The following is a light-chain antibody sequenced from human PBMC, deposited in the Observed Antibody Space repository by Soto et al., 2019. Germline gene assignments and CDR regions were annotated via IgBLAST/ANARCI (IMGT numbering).Light chain of an antibody. CDR1: SSNIGAGYD. CDR3: QSSDSSLSGPRV. Sequence: QSVLTQPPSVSGAPGQRVTISCTGSSSNIGAGYDVHWYQQLPGTAPKLLIYGNSNRPSGVPDRFSGSKSGTSASLAITGLQAEDEADYYCQSSDSSLSGPRVFGTGTKVTVL. J-gene: IGLJ1*01. V-gene: IGLV1-40*01. CDR2: GNS.